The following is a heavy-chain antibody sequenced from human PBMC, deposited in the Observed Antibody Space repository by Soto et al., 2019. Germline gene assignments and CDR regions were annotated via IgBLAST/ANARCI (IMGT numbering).Heavy chain of an antibody. CDR1: GFTFGDYA. Sequence: HPGGSLRLSCTASGFTFGDYAMSWFRQAPGKGLEWVGFIRSRAYGGTTEYAASVKGRFTISRDDSKSIAYLQMNSLKTEDTAVYYCTRDIAAAGPVALDYWGQGTLVTVSS. CDR3: TRDIAAAGPVALDY. D-gene: IGHD6-13*01. CDR2: IRSRAYGGTT. J-gene: IGHJ4*02. V-gene: IGHV3-49*03.